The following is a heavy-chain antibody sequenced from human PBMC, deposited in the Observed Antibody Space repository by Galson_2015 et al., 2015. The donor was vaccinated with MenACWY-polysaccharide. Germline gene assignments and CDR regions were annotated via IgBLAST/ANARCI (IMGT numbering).Heavy chain of an antibody. D-gene: IGHD2-8*02. J-gene: IGHJ6*02. CDR1: GLTFSSYG. CDR3: ARPASPGGSAYAMDV. Sequence: SLRLSCAGSGLTFSSYGMGWVRQTPGKGLVWVSRINSGATSIAYADSVKGRFTISRDNAKNTLYLQMDSLRAEDTAVYYCARPASPGGSAYAMDVWGQGTMVTVS. CDR2: INSGATSI. V-gene: IGHV3-74*03.